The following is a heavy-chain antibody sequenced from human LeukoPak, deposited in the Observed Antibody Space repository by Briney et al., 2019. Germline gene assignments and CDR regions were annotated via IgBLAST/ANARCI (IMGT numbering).Heavy chain of an antibody. CDR1: GFIFSFYC. Sequence: GGSLRLSCAASGFIFSFYCMHWVRQAPGKGPMWVSRICPDGTGISYADSVKARFTTSRDNAKNTVYLQMNSLREEDTAVYYCVRDFRSADYWGQGTLVTVSS. CDR3: VRDFRSADY. V-gene: IGHV3-74*01. J-gene: IGHJ4*02. CDR2: ICPDGTGI.